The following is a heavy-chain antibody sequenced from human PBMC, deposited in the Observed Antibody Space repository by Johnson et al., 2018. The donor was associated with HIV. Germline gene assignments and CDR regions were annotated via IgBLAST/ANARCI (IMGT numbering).Heavy chain of an antibody. J-gene: IGHJ3*02. V-gene: IGHV3-30*02. D-gene: IGHD3-22*01. CDR1: GFTFSSYG. CDR2: IRYDGSKK. CDR3: AKEYYYDSSGFPDAFDI. Sequence: QVQLVESGGGVVQPGVSLRLSCAASGFTFSSYGMHWVRQAPGKGLEWVALIRYDGSKKYYADSVKGRFTISRDNSKNTMDLQMNSLRAEDTAVYYCAKEYYYDSSGFPDAFDIWGQGTMVTVSS.